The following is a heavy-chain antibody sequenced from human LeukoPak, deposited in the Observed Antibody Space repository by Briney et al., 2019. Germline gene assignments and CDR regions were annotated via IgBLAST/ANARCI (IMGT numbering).Heavy chain of an antibody. CDR3: ARDLVGPLSGWIQLAYYYGMDV. D-gene: IGHD5-18*01. CDR2: ISSSSSYI. V-gene: IGHV3-21*01. J-gene: IGHJ6*02. CDR1: GFTFSSYS. Sequence: GGSLRLSCAASGFTFSSYSMNWVRQAPGKGLEWVSSISSSSSYIYYADSVKGRLTISRDNAKNSLYLQMNSLRAEDTAVYYCARDLVGPLSGWIQLAYYYGMDVWGQGTTVTVSS.